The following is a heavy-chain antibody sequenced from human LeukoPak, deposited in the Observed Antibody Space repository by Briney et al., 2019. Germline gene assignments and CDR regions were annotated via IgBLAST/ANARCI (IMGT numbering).Heavy chain of an antibody. D-gene: IGHD3-10*01. Sequence: SETLSLTCAVYSASFSGYYWSWIRQPPGKGLEWIGDVNHSGSTNYNPSLKSRVTISIDTSKKQFSLKLTSMTAADTAVYYCARGPGVMVRGVLHPIFDYWGQGTLVTVSS. CDR2: VNHSGST. CDR1: SASFSGYY. V-gene: IGHV4-34*01. CDR3: ARGPGVMVRGVLHPIFDY. J-gene: IGHJ4*02.